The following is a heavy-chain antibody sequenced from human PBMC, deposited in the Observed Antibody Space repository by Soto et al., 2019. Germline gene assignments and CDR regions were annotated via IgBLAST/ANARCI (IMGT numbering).Heavy chain of an antibody. CDR2: ISYDGSNK. V-gene: IGHV3-30-3*01. CDR1: GFTFSSYA. J-gene: IGHJ4*02. D-gene: IGHD3-9*01. CDR3: ARARQAGIYDILTGPLYYFDY. Sequence: GGSLRLSCAASGFTFSSYAMHWVRQAPGKGLEWVAVISYDGSNKYYADSVKGRFTISRDNSKNTLYLQMNSLRAEDTAVYYCARARQAGIYDILTGPLYYFDYWGQGTLVTVSS.